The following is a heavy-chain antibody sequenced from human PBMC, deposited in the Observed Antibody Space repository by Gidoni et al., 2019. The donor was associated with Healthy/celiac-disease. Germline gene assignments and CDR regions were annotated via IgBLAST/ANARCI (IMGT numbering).Heavy chain of an antibody. D-gene: IGHD3-10*01. CDR2: INHSGST. Sequence: QVQLQQWGAGLLKPSETLSLTCAVYGGSFSGYYWSWIRQPPGKGLEWIGEINHSGSTNYNPSLKSRVTISVDTSKNQFSLKLSSVTAADTAVYYCNHGSVRGVISEWGQGTLVTVSS. J-gene: IGHJ4*02. CDR1: GGSFSGYY. V-gene: IGHV4-34*01. CDR3: NHGSVRGVISE.